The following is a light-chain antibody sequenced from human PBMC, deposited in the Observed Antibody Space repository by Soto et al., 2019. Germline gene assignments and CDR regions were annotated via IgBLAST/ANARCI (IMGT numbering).Light chain of an antibody. J-gene: IGLJ2*01. CDR1: SSDVGGYNY. CDR3: SSYTTSSTVV. V-gene: IGLV2-14*01. CDR2: DVS. Sequence: QSVLTQPASVSGSPGQSITISCTGTSSDVGGYNYVSWYQQHPGKAPKLMIYDVSHRHSGVSNRFSGSKSCHTACLTISGLQAADEADYYSSSYTTSSTVVFGGGTKLTAL.